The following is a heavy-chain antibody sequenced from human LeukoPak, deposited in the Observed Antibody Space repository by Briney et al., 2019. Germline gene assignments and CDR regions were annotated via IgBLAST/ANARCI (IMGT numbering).Heavy chain of an antibody. V-gene: IGHV3-66*01. D-gene: IGHD5/OR15-5a*01. CDR3: AKRPLSSCN. Sequence: XDMTWVRQAPGKGLEWVSLIYSSGGTSYADSVTGRFTISKDNSKNTLYLQMNSLRAEATAVYYCAKRPLSSCNWGLGTLVTVSS. CDR1: XD. CDR2: IYSSGGT. J-gene: IGHJ4*01.